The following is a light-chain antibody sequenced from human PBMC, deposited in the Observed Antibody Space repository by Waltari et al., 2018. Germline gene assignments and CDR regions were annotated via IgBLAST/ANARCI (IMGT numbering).Light chain of an antibody. V-gene: IGKV1-5*03. Sequence: DIQMTQSPSTLSASVGDRVTITCRASQSITNYLAWYKQIQGKAPKLLSYKTSTLESGVPSRFSGSGSGTEFTLTISSLQPDDFGTYYCQQYSSYSYTFGQGTKLEIK. J-gene: IGKJ2*01. CDR1: QSITNY. CDR3: QQYSSYSYT. CDR2: KTS.